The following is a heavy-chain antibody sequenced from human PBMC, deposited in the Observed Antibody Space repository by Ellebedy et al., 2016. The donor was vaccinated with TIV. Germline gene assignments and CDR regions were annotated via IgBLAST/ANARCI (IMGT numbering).Heavy chain of an antibody. J-gene: IGHJ4*02. CDR1: GFTVSSNY. D-gene: IGHD6-19*01. V-gene: IGHV3-66*01. Sequence: GESLKISXAASGFTVSSNYMSWVRQAPGKGLEWVSVIYSGGSTYYADSVKGRFTISRDNSKNTLYLQMNSLRAEDTAVYYCARSRGSGWPFDYWGQGTLVTVSS. CDR2: IYSGGST. CDR3: ARSRGSGWPFDY.